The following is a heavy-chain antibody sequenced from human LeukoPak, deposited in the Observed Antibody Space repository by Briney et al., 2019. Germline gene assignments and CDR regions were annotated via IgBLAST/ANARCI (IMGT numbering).Heavy chain of an antibody. CDR1: GYTFNYYY. Sequence: ASVKVSCKASGYTFNYYYMHWVRQAPGQGLEWMGIINPSGGSTSYAQKFQGRVTMTRDMSTSTVYMELSSLRSEDTAVYYCARGVGRNPYDYWGQGTLVTVSS. J-gene: IGHJ4*02. CDR2: INPSGGST. D-gene: IGHD1-26*01. CDR3: ARGVGRNPYDY. V-gene: IGHV1-46*02.